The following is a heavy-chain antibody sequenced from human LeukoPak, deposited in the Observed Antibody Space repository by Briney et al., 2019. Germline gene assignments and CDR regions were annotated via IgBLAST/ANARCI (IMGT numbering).Heavy chain of an antibody. J-gene: IGHJ4*02. V-gene: IGHV3-7*01. CDR2: IKQDGSDK. D-gene: IGHD6-19*01. CDR1: GFTFSSYW. CDR3: ARGDSSGWYFDY. Sequence: GGSLRLSCAASGFTFSSYWMSWVRQAPGKGLEWVASIKQDGSDKYYVDSVKGRFTISRDNAKNSLYLQMNSLRAEDTAVYYCARGDSSGWYFDYWGQGTLVTVSS.